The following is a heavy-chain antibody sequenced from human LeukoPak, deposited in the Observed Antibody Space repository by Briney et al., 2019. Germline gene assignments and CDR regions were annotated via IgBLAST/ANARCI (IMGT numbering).Heavy chain of an antibody. CDR1: GYSFTSYW. Sequence: GESLTISCMGSGYSFTSYWIGWVRQMPGKDLAGMGVIYPVDSDTRYSPSFQGQVTISADKSISTAYLQWSSLKASDTAMYYCARLDSGSTGPFDIWGQGTMVTVSS. J-gene: IGHJ3*02. CDR2: IYPVDSDT. V-gene: IGHV5-51*01. CDR3: ARLDSGSTGPFDI. D-gene: IGHD1-26*01.